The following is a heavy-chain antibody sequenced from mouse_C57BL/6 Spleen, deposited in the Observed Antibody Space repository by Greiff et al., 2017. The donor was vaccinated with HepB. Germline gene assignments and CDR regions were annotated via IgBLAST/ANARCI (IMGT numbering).Heavy chain of an antibody. CDR2: IYPGSGNT. J-gene: IGHJ3*01. CDR1: GYTFTDYY. D-gene: IGHD1-1*01. CDR3: ARDYGTWFAY. V-gene: IGHV1-76*01. Sequence: LVESGAELVRPGASVKLSCKASGYTFTDYYINWVKQRPGQGLEWIARIYPGSGNTYYNEKFKGKATLTAEKSSSTAYMQLSSLTSEDSAVYFCARDYGTWFAYWGQGTLVTVSA.